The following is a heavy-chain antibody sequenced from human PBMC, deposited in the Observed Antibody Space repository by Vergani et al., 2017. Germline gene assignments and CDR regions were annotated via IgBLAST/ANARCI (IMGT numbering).Heavy chain of an antibody. CDR2: IYSGGST. V-gene: IGHV3-66*01. CDR3: AKSNAGEWELSES. J-gene: IGHJ5*02. CDR1: GFTVSSNY. Sequence: EVQLVESGGGLVQPGGSLRLSCAASGFTVSSNYMSWVRQAPGKGLEWVSVIYSGGSTYYADSVKGRFTISRDNSKNTLYLQMNSLRAEDTAVYYCAKSNAGEWELSESWGQGTLVTVSS. D-gene: IGHD1-26*01.